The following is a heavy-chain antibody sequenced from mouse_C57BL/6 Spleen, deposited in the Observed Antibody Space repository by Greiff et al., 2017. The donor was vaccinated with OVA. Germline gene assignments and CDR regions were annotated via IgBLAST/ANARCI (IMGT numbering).Heavy chain of an antibody. J-gene: IGHJ4*01. CDR2: INYDGSST. CDR3: ARDGGYYSFYAMDY. Sequence: EVQLVESEGGLVQPGSSMKLSCTASGFTFSDYYMAWVRQVPEKGLEWVANINYDGSSTYYLDSLKSRFIISRDNAKNILYLQMSSLKSEDTATDYCARDGGYYSFYAMDYWGQGTSVTVSS. D-gene: IGHD2-3*01. V-gene: IGHV5-16*01. CDR1: GFTFSDYY.